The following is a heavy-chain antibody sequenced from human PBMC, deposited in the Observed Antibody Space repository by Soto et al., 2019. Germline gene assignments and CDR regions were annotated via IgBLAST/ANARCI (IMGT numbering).Heavy chain of an antibody. V-gene: IGHV3-30*18. CDR2: ISNDGRNK. CDR1: GFTFSSNG. J-gene: IGHJ4*02. D-gene: IGHD6-13*01. CDR3: AKDKSRSWALDY. Sequence: GGSLRLSCGASGFTFSSNGMHWVRQAPGKGLEWVAVISNDGRNKYYGDSVKGRFTISRDNSKNTVYLQMNSLGAEDTAVYYCAKDKSRSWALDYWGQGTLVTSPQ.